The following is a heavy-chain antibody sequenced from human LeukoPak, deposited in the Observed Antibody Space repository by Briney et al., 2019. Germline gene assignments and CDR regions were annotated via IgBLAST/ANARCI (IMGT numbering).Heavy chain of an antibody. CDR2: INHSGST. CDR3: ARGPPPDFDY. Sequence: PSETLSLTCAVYGGSFSGYYWSWIRQPPGKGLEWIGEINHSGSTNYNPSLKSRVTISVDTSKNQFSLKVNSVTAADTAVYYCARGPPPDFDYWGLGTLVTVSS. V-gene: IGHV4-34*01. J-gene: IGHJ4*02. CDR1: GGSFSGYY.